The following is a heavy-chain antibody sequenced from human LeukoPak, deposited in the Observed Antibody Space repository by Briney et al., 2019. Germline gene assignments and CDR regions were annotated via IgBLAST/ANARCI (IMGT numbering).Heavy chain of an antibody. CDR1: GGTFSSYA. CDR3: ASSPGLERRLDFDY. V-gene: IGHV1-69*05. CDR2: IIPIFGTA. D-gene: IGHD1-1*01. J-gene: IGHJ4*02. Sequence: SVKVSCKASGGTFSSYAISWVRQAPGQGLEWMGGIIPIFGTANYAQKFQGRVTITTDESTSTAYMELSSLRSEDTAVYYCASSPGLERRLDFDYWGQGTLVTVSS.